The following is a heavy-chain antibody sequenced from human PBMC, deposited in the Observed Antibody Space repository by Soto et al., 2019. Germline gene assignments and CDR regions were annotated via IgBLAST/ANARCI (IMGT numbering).Heavy chain of an antibody. CDR2: IWYDGSNK. CDR1: GFTFSSYG. V-gene: IGHV3-33*01. Sequence: GGSLRLSCAASGFTFSSYGMHWVRQAPGKGLEWVAVIWYDGSNKYYADSVKGRFTISRDNSKNTLYLQMNSLRAEDTAVYYCARARWATVTTFPKQEKPSNWFDPWGQGTLVTVSS. CDR3: ARARWATVTTFPKQEKPSNWFDP. J-gene: IGHJ5*02. D-gene: IGHD4-17*01.